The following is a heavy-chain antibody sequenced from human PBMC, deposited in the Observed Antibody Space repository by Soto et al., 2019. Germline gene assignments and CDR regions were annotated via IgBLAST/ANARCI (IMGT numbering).Heavy chain of an antibody. CDR2: INHSGST. V-gene: IGHV4-34*01. CDR1: GGSFSGYS. D-gene: IGHD5-18*01. CDR3: ARGGRYSYGPFDY. J-gene: IGHJ4*02. Sequence: LSLTCAVYGGSFSGYSWSWIRHPPGKGLEWIGEINHSGSTNYNPSLKSRVTISVDTSKNQFSLKLSSVTAADTAVYYCARGGRYSYGPFDYWGQGTLVTVSS.